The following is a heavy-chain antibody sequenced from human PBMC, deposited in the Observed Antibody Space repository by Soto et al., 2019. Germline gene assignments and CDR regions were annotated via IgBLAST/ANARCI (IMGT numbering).Heavy chain of an antibody. J-gene: IGHJ3*02. V-gene: IGHV4-59*01. CDR3: ARDPGDDSSGYYGGRAFDI. Sequence: SETLSLTCTVSGGSISSYYWSWIRQPPGKGLEWIGYIYYSGSTNYNPSLKSRVTISVDTSKNQFSLKLSSVTAADTAVYYCARDPGDDSSGYYGGRAFDIWGQGTMVTVSS. CDR2: IYYSGST. D-gene: IGHD3-22*01. CDR1: GGSISSYY.